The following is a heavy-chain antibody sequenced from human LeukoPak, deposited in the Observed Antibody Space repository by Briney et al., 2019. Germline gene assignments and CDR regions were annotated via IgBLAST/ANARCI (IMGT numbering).Heavy chain of an antibody. D-gene: IGHD4-17*01. CDR1: GFTFSNHW. V-gene: IGHV3-74*01. CDR2: SNIDGSE. J-gene: IGHJ4*02. Sequence: SGGSLRLSCAASGFTFSNHWIHWVRQAPGKGLVWVSRSNIDGSESHADSVKGRFTISRDNAKNSLYLQMNSLRAEDTAVYYCARVNGDYGYWGQGTLVTVSS. CDR3: ARVNGDYGY.